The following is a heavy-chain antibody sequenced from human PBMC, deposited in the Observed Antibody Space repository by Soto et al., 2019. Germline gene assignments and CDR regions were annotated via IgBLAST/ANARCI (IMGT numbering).Heavy chain of an antibody. CDR1: GFTFSSYA. D-gene: IGHD6-19*01. V-gene: IGHV3-30-3*01. CDR2: ISYDGSNK. CDR3: ARVGVGYSSGWYYFDY. J-gene: IGHJ4*02. Sequence: QVQLLESGGGVVQPGRSLRLSCAASGFTFSSYAMHWVRQAPGKGLEWVAVISYDGSNKYYADSVKGRFTISRDNSKNTLYLQMNSLRAEDTAVYYCARVGVGYSSGWYYFDYWGQGTLFTVSS.